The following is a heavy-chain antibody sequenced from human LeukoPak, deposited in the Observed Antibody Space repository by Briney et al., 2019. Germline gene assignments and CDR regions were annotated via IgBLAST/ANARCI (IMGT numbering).Heavy chain of an antibody. Sequence: PGGSLRLSCAASGFTFSSYGMPWVRQAPGKGLEWVAVIWYDGSNKYYADSVKGRFTISRDNSKNTLYLQMNSLRAEDTAVYYCAREGIPPRYYYDSSGYYHQGFDYWGQGTLVTVSS. J-gene: IGHJ4*02. CDR1: GFTFSSYG. CDR2: IWYDGSNK. D-gene: IGHD3-22*01. CDR3: AREGIPPRYYYDSSGYYHQGFDY. V-gene: IGHV3-33*01.